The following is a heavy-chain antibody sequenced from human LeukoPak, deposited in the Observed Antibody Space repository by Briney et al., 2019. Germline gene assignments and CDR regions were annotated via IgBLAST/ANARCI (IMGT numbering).Heavy chain of an antibody. Sequence: GGSLRLSCAASGFTVSSNYMSWVRQAPGKGLEWVSAISGSGDTTYYADSVKGRFTISRDNSKNTLYLQMNSLRAEDTAIYYCAKAGQLGTWYYFGMDVWGQGTTVTVSS. J-gene: IGHJ6*02. V-gene: IGHV3-23*01. D-gene: IGHD6-13*01. CDR3: AKAGQLGTWYYFGMDV. CDR1: GFTVSSNY. CDR2: ISGSGDTT.